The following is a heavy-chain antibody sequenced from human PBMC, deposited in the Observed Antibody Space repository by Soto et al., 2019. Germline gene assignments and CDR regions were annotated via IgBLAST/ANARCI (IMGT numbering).Heavy chain of an antibody. Sequence: GGSLRLSCSASGFTFSSYAMHWVRQAPGKGLEYVSAISSNGGSTYYADSVKGRFTISRDNSKNTLYLEMSSLRPEDTAVYYCAKDRSSSWLYIENWGQGTPVTASS. CDR2: ISSNGGST. V-gene: IGHV3-64D*06. CDR3: AKDRSSSWLYIEN. D-gene: IGHD6-13*01. J-gene: IGHJ4*02. CDR1: GFTFSSYA.